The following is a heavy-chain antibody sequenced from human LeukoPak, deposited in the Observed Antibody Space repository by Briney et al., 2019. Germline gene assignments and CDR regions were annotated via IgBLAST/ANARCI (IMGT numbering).Heavy chain of an antibody. J-gene: IGHJ6*03. CDR2: IYSGGST. Sequence: GGSLRLSCAASGFTVSSNYMSWVRKAPGKGLEWVSVIYSGGSTYYADSVKGRFTISRDNSKNTLYLQMNSLRAEDTAVYYCARDMSYDSSGYYYMDVWGKGTTVTVSS. CDR1: GFTVSSNY. V-gene: IGHV3-53*01. D-gene: IGHD3-22*01. CDR3: ARDMSYDSSGYYYMDV.